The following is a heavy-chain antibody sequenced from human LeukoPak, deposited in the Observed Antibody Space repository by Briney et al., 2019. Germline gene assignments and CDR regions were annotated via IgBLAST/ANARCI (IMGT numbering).Heavy chain of an antibody. V-gene: IGHV1-46*01. D-gene: IGHD3-9*01. J-gene: IGHJ3*02. CDR3: ARGGFNYNILTGAFDI. Sequence: ASVKVSCKASGYTFTSYYIHWVRQAPGQGLEWMGIINPSGGSTNYAQKFQGRVTMTRDTYTSTVYMDLSSLRSEDTAVYYCARGGFNYNILTGAFDIWGQGTMVTVSS. CDR1: GYTFTSYY. CDR2: INPSGGST.